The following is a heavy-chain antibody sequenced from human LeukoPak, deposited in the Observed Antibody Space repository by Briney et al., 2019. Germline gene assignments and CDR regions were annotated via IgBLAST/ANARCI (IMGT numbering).Heavy chain of an antibody. J-gene: IGHJ5*02. CDR1: GYTFRNYG. V-gene: IGHV1-18*01. CDR3: ARDDKEFGELRWFDP. CDR2: ISTYKGKT. D-gene: IGHD3-10*01. Sequence: ASVKVSCKASGYTFRNYGINWVRQAPGQGLEWMGWISTYKGKTKITQNLQGRVTMTTDTSTSTAYMELRSLRSDDTAVYYCARDDKEFGELRWFDPWGQGILVTVSS.